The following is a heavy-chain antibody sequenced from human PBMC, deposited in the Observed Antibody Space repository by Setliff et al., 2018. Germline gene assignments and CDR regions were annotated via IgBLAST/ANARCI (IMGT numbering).Heavy chain of an antibody. CDR3: AREGVDSRSSTDYRYYMDV. J-gene: IGHJ6*03. Sequence: SVKVSCKASGGTFSSYGISWVRQAPGQGLEWMGGTIPIFGTTNYAQKFQGRVTIITDESTTTAYMELSSLRSEDTAVYYCAREGVDSRSSTDYRYYMDVWGKGATVTVSS. CDR2: TIPIFGTT. CDR1: GGTFSSYG. V-gene: IGHV1-69*05. D-gene: IGHD3-22*01.